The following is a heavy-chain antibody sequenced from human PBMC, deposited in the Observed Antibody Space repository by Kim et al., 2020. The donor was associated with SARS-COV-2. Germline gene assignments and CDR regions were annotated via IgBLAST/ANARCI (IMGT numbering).Heavy chain of an antibody. Sequence: SETLSLTCAVYGDSSSAYYWIWIRQPPGKGLEWVGEINRGGGTNYNPSLESRLTISIDTSKNPLSLKLSSVTAADTAVYYCAGFLNDCSSASCYHYWFDPWGQGTTVTVSS. CDR3: AGFLNDCSSASCYHYWFDP. D-gene: IGHD2-2*01. V-gene: IGHV4-34*01. CDR2: INRGGGT. J-gene: IGHJ5*02. CDR1: GDSSSAYY.